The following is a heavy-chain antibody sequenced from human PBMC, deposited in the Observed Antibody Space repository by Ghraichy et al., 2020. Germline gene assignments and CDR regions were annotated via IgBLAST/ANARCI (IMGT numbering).Heavy chain of an antibody. D-gene: IGHD3-22*01. Sequence: VKVSCKASGYTFTSYDINWVRQATGQGLEWMGWMNPNSGNTGYAQKFQGRVTMTRNTSISTAYMELSSLRSEDTAVYYCARGGSNYYDSSGYNWFDPWGQGTLVTVSS. V-gene: IGHV1-8*01. CDR3: ARGGSNYYDSSGYNWFDP. CDR1: GYTFTSYD. CDR2: MNPNSGNT. J-gene: IGHJ5*02.